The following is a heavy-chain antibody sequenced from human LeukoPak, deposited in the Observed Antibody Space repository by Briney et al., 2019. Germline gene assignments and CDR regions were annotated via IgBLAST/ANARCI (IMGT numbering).Heavy chain of an antibody. CDR3: ARVRDFWSGYYDY. CDR2: ISSNGGSA. CDR1: GFTFSSYA. Sequence: GGSLRLSCAASGFTFSSYAMHWVRQAPGKGLEYVSAISSNGGSAYYANSVKGRFTISRDNSKNTLYLQMGSLRAEDMAVYYCARVRDFWSGYYDYWGQGTLVTVSS. V-gene: IGHV3-64*01. J-gene: IGHJ4*02. D-gene: IGHD3-3*01.